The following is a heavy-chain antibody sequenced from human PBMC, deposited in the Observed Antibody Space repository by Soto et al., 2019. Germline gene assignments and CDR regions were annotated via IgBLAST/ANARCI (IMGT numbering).Heavy chain of an antibody. Sequence: EVQLVESGGGLVKPGGSLRLSCVASGFTFIDAWMSWVRQAPGKGLEWVGRLKSETDGGTADYATSVKGRFTISRDDSKNTLYLQMNSLKSEDTAVYFCTTAPGLNLLLWGQGTLVTVSS. V-gene: IGHV3-15*01. D-gene: IGHD2-15*01. CDR3: TTAPGLNLLL. J-gene: IGHJ4*02. CDR2: LKSETDGGTA. CDR1: GFTFIDAW.